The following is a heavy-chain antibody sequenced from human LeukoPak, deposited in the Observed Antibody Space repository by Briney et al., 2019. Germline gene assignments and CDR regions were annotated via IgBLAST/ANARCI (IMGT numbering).Heavy chain of an antibody. CDR1: GDSVSSNSAA. D-gene: IGHD3-22*01. J-gene: IGHJ6*02. CDR2: TYYRSKWYN. Sequence: SQTLSLTCAISGDSVSSNSAAWNWIRQSPSRGLEWLGRTYYRSKWYNDYAVSVKSRITINPDTSKNQFSLQLNSVTPEDTAAYYCAREVESRKSCDSSGYYYNFFDYYGMDVWGQGTTVTVSS. CDR3: AREVESRKSCDSSGYYYNFFDYYGMDV. V-gene: IGHV6-1*01.